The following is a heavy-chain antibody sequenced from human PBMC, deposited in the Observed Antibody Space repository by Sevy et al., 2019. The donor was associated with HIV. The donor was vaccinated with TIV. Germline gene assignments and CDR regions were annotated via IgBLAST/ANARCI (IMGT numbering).Heavy chain of an antibody. D-gene: IGHD2-2*01. CDR2: FSFGCGKI. V-gene: IGHV3-23*01. CDR3: AREGCSKPHDY. CDR1: GFTFSNYA. Sequence: GGSLRLSCAASGFTFSNYAMSWVRQAPGKGMEWVSTFSFGCGKINYADSVKGRFTISRDNSKNTLYLQMNSLRAEDTALYYCAREGCSKPHDYWGQGTLVTVSS. J-gene: IGHJ4*02.